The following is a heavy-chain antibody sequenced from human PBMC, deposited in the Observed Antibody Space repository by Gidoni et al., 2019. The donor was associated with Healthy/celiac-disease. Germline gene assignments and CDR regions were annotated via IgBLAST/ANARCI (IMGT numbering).Heavy chain of an antibody. V-gene: IGHV1-69*04. CDR3: ARSERDYYGSGSYPD. CDR1: GGTFSSYA. D-gene: IGHD3-10*01. Sequence: QVQLVQSGAEVKQPGSSVKVSCKASGGTFSSYAISWVRQAPGQGREWMGRIIPILGIANYAQKFQGRVTITADKSTSTAYMELSSLRSEDTAVYYCARSERDYYGSGSYPDWGQGTLVTVSS. CDR2: IIPILGIA. J-gene: IGHJ4*02.